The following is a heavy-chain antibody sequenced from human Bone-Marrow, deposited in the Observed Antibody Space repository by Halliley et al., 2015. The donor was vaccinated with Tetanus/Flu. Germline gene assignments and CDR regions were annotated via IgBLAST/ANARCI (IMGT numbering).Heavy chain of an antibody. Sequence: GYIYFSGTTTSNPSPTTRVTITVDTSKNQFSLKLSSVTAAATPVYYCARGYYSGNYDDNDYWGHGTLVTVSS. J-gene: IGHJ4*01. V-gene: IGHV4-59*09. D-gene: IGHD1-26*01. CDR3: ARGYYSGNYDDNDY. CDR2: IYFSGTT.